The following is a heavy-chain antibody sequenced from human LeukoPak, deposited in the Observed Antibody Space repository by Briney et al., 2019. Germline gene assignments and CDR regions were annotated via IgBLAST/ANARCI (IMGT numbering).Heavy chain of an antibody. V-gene: IGHV3-30*18. CDR2: ISYDGSNK. J-gene: IGHJ6*02. CDR3: AKSISYGHRSYYYFGMDV. Sequence: GGSLRLSCAASGSTFSSYGMHWVRQAPGKGLEWVAVISYDGSNKYYADSVKGRFTISRDNSKNTLYLQMNSLRAEDTAVYYCAKSISYGHRSYYYFGMDVWGQGTTVTVSS. D-gene: IGHD1-14*01. CDR1: GSTFSSYG.